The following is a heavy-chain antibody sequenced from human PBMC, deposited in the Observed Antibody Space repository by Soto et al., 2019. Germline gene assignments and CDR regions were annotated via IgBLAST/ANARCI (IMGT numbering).Heavy chain of an antibody. D-gene: IGHD3-10*01. CDR1: GGTFSSYD. J-gene: IGHJ6*02. CDR3: ASGRDGDYYYHGMDV. CDR2: IIPIFGTA. V-gene: IGHV1-69*13. Sequence: GASVKVSCKASGGTFSSYDISSVRHAPGQGLEWMGGIIPIFGTANYAQKFQGRVTITADESTSTAYMELSSLRSEDTAVYFCASGRDGDYYYHGMDVRGQGTTVTVSS.